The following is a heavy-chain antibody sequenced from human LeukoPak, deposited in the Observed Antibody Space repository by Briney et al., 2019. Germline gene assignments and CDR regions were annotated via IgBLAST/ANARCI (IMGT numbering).Heavy chain of an antibody. CDR2: INQAGSEK. D-gene: IGHD6-19*01. CDR3: ARESNGWYTHFDY. J-gene: IGHJ4*02. V-gene: IGHV3-7*05. Sequence: GGSLRLSCAASGFTFRSYWMSWVRQAPGKGLVWVANINQAGSEKYYVDSVKGRFTISGDNAKNSLYLQMNSLRAEDTAVYYCARESNGWYTHFDYWGQGTLVTVSS. CDR1: GFTFRSYW.